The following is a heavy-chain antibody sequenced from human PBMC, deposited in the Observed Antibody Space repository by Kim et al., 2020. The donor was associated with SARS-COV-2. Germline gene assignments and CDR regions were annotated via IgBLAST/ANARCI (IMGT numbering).Heavy chain of an antibody. J-gene: IGHJ1*01. D-gene: IGHD6-13*01. Sequence: KLQGRVTMTTDTSTSTAYMELRSLRSDDTAVYYCARGKSYSSSWYEYFQHWGQGTLVTVSS. V-gene: IGHV1-18*01. CDR3: ARGKSYSSSWYEYFQH.